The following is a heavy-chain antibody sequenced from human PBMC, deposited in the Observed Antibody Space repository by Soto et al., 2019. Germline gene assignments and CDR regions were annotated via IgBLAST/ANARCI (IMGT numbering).Heavy chain of an antibody. J-gene: IGHJ4*02. V-gene: IGHV4-59*08. CDR1: GGSISSYY. CDR2: ISNIGST. Sequence: SETLSLTCTVSGGSISSYYWSWIRQPPGKGLEWIGYISNIGSTDYNPSLKSRVTISVDTSKNQFSLKLTSVTAADTAIYYCARHLTYGGPDFEYWGQGTPVTVSS. D-gene: IGHD4-17*01. CDR3: ARHLTYGGPDFEY.